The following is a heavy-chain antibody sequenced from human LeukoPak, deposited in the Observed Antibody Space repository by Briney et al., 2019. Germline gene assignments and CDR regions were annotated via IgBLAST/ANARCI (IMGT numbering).Heavy chain of an antibody. J-gene: IGHJ4*02. CDR1: GGSFSSGGHS. D-gene: IGHD5/OR15-5a*01. V-gene: IGHV4-31*11. CDR2: IYFSGSA. Sequence: PSETLSLTCAVYGGSFSSGGHSWSWIRQHPAKGLEWIGYIYFSGSAYYNPSLESRVTISKDTSKNQFSLKLTSVTAADTAVYYCARGSLRLFDYWGQGTLVTVSS. CDR3: ARGSLRLFDY.